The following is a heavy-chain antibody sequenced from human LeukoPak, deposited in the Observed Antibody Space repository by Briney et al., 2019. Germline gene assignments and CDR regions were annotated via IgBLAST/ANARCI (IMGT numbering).Heavy chain of an antibody. CDR1: GGTFSSYA. CDR3: ARDLRMVRGFRDYYFDY. CDR2: IIPIFGTA. Sequence: SVKVSCKASGGTFSSYAISWVRQAPGQGLEWMGGIIPIFGTANYAQKFQGRVRITADESTSTAYMELSSLRSEDTAVYYCARDLRMVRGFRDYYFDYWGQGTLVTVSS. D-gene: IGHD3-10*01. J-gene: IGHJ4*02. V-gene: IGHV1-69*01.